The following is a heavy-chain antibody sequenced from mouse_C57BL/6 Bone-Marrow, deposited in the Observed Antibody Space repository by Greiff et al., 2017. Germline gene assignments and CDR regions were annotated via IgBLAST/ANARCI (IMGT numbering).Heavy chain of an antibody. CDR1: GYTFTSYW. CDR3: ARSYYGSSYESDYFDY. D-gene: IGHD1-1*01. Sequence: QVQLQQPGAELVKPGASVKLSCKASGYTFTSYWMHWVKPRPGRGLEWIGRIDPNSGGTKYNEKFKSKATLTVDKPSSTAYMQLSSLTSEDSAVYYCARSYYGSSYESDYFDYWGQGTTLTVSS. J-gene: IGHJ2*01. V-gene: IGHV1-72*01. CDR2: IDPNSGGT.